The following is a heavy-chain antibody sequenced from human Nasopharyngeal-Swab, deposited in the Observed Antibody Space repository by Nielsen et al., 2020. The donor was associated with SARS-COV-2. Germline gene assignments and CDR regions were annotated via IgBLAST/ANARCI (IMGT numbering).Heavy chain of an antibody. D-gene: IGHD3-22*01. J-gene: IGHJ3*01. Sequence: GGSLRLSCAASGFSFDDYSMQWLRQAPGKGREGFSGISWNSGSIGYADSVKGRFTLSRDNSKNSLYLQMNSLRAEDTALYYCAKEYYYDSSGYAFDFWGQGTMVTVSS. CDR2: ISWNSGSI. CDR3: AKEYYYDSSGYAFDF. V-gene: IGHV3-9*01. CDR1: GFSFDDYS.